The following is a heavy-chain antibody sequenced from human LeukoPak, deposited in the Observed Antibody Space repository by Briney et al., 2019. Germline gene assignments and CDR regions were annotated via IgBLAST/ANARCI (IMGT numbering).Heavy chain of an antibody. Sequence: SQTLSLTCTVSGGSISSGSYYWSWIRQPAGKGLEWIGRIYTSGSTNYNPSLKSRVTISVDTSKNQFSLKLSSVTAADTAVYYCARLGDDAFDIWGQGTMVTVSS. V-gene: IGHV4-61*02. CDR3: ARLGDDAFDI. CDR2: IYTSGST. D-gene: IGHD1-26*01. CDR1: GGSISSGSYY. J-gene: IGHJ3*02.